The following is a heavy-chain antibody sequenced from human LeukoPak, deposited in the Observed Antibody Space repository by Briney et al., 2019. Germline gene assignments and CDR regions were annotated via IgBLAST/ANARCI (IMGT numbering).Heavy chain of an antibody. CDR3: AKDLPASTHRRITIFGVVITPDY. D-gene: IGHD3-3*01. J-gene: IGHJ4*02. V-gene: IGHV3-23*01. CDR1: GFTFSSYG. Sequence: GGSLRLSCAASGFTFSSYGMSWVRQAPGKGLEWVSAISGSGYSTYYADSVKGRFTISRDNSKNTLYLQMNSLRAEDTAVYYCAKDLPASTHRRITIFGVVITPDYWGQGTLVTVSS. CDR2: ISGSGYST.